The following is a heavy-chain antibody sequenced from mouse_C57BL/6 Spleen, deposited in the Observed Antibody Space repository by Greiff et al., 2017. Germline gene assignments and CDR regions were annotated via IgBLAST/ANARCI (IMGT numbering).Heavy chain of an antibody. CDR3: ARSGSNYWYVDV. J-gene: IGHJ1*03. V-gene: IGHV1-82*01. CDR1: GYAFSSSW. CDR2: IYPGDGDT. D-gene: IGHD2-5*01. Sequence: VQLQQSGPELVKPGASVKISCKASGYAFSSSWMNWVKQRPGKGLEWIGRIYPGDGDTNYNGKFKGKATLTADKSSSTAYMQLSSLTSEDSAVYFCARSGSNYWYVDVWGTGTTVTVSS.